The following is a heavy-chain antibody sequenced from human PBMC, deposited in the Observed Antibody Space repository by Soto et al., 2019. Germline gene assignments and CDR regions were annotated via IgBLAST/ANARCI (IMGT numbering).Heavy chain of an antibody. V-gene: IGHV3-48*01. CDR3: ARPTYYYDSSGPTAD. CDR2: ISSSSSTI. Sequence: GGSLRLSCAASGFTFSTYSMNWVRQAPGKGLEWVSYISSSSSTIFYTDSVKGRFTVSRDNAKNSLYLQMNSLRAEDTAAYYCARPTYYYDSSGPTADWGQGTLVTVSS. D-gene: IGHD3-22*01. CDR1: GFTFSTYS. J-gene: IGHJ4*02.